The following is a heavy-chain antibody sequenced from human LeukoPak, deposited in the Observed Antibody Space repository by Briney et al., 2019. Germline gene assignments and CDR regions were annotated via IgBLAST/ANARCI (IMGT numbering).Heavy chain of an antibody. Sequence: PGGSLRLSCAVSGFAFSSYAMSWVRQAPGKGLEWVSSIGGGGSPTFYADSVRGRFTISRDNSKNTLYLQMNSLRAEDTAVYYCAKPLGYSSSWAHYFDYWGQGTLVTVSS. CDR2: IGGGGSPT. D-gene: IGHD6-13*01. CDR1: GFAFSSYA. V-gene: IGHV3-23*01. J-gene: IGHJ4*02. CDR3: AKPLGYSSSWAHYFDY.